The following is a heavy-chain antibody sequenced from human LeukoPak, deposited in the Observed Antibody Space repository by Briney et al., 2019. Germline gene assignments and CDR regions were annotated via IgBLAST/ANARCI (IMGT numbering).Heavy chain of an antibody. CDR3: ARDQDYGFDS. Sequence: GGSLRLSCAASGFTFSSYSMHWVRQAPGKGLEWVSYFSTRSSTISYADSVKGRFAISRDNAKNSLYLQMNSLRDEDTAVYYCARDQDYGFDSWGQGTLVTVSS. D-gene: IGHD4-17*01. V-gene: IGHV3-48*02. J-gene: IGHJ4*02. CDR2: FSTRSSTI. CDR1: GFTFSSYS.